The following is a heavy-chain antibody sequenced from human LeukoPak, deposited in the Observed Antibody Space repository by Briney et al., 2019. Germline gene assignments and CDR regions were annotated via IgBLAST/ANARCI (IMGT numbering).Heavy chain of an antibody. Sequence: SETLSLTCTVSAGSISSSNYYWGWIRQPPGKGLEWIGSIYYSGRTYYNPSLKSRVTISVNTSKKQFSLKLSSVTAADTAVYYCARGRPDGSGSYYKLDPWGQGTLVTVSS. J-gene: IGHJ5*02. CDR2: IYYSGRT. CDR3: ARGRPDGSGSYYKLDP. CDR1: AGSISSSNYY. D-gene: IGHD3-10*01. V-gene: IGHV4-39*01.